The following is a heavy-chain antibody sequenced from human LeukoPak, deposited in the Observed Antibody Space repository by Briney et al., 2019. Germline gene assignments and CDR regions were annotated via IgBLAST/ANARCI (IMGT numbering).Heavy chain of an antibody. Sequence: SETLSLTCTVSGGSISNYYWSWIRQPPGKGLEWIGYIYYSGSTNYNPSLKSRVTISVDTSKNQFSLKLSSVTAADTAVYYCARRAVRGVTYFDYWGQGTLVTVSS. J-gene: IGHJ4*02. V-gene: IGHV4-59*01. D-gene: IGHD3-10*01. CDR3: ARRAVRGVTYFDY. CDR2: IYYSGST. CDR1: GGSISNYY.